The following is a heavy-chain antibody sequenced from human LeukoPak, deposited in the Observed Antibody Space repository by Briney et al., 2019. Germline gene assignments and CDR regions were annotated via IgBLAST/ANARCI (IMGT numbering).Heavy chain of an antibody. CDR2: IYYSGST. J-gene: IGHJ4*02. V-gene: IGHV4-39*01. CDR1: GGSISSSSYY. Sequence: SETLSLTCTVSGGSISSSSYYWGWIRQPPGKGPEWIGSIYYSGSTYYNPSLKSRVTISVDTSKNQFSLKLSSVTAADTAVYYCARRNFLYYDSSGYLYYFDYWGQGTLVTVSS. CDR3: ARRNFLYYDSSGYLYYFDY. D-gene: IGHD3-22*01.